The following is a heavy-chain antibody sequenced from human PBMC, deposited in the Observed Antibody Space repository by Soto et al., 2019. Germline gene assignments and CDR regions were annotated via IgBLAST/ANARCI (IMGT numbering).Heavy chain of an antibody. CDR1: GGSISSSSYY. J-gene: IGHJ4*02. V-gene: IGHV4-39*01. Sequence: PSETLSLTCTVSGGSISSSSYYWGWIRQPPGKGLEWIGSIYYSGSTYYNPSLKSRVTISVDTSKNQFSLKLSSVTAADTAVYYCARLPVRITIFGVVTLDIHFDYWGQGTLVTVSS. CDR2: IYYSGST. CDR3: ARLPVRITIFGVVTLDIHFDY. D-gene: IGHD3-3*01.